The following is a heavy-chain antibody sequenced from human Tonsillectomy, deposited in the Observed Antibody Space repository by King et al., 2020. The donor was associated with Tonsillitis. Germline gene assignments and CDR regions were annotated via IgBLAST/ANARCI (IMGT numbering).Heavy chain of an antibody. CDR3: ARGGMDRNWFDP. J-gene: IGHJ5*02. Sequence: LQLVQSGAEVKKPGSSVKVSCKASGGTFSSYAISWVRQAPGQGLEWMGGIIPIFVTRNYAQKFRDRVTISADESTSTVYMEMSSLKSEDAAVYYCARGGMDRNWFDPWGQGTLVTVS. CDR2: IIPIFVTR. V-gene: IGHV1-69*01. CDR1: GGTFSSYA. D-gene: IGHD2-2*03.